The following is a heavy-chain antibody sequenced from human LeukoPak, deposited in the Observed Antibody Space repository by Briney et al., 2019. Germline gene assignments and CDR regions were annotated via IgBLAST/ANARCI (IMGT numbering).Heavy chain of an antibody. CDR2: IYHSGST. Sequence: SETLSLTCTVSGYSISSGYYWGWIRQPPGKGLEWIGSIYHSGSTYYNPSLKSRVTISVDTSKNQFFLKLSSVAAADTAVYYCARVRRAVAGTLDAFDIWGQGTMVTVSS. J-gene: IGHJ3*02. CDR3: ARVRRAVAGTLDAFDI. D-gene: IGHD6-19*01. V-gene: IGHV4-38-2*02. CDR1: GYSISSGYY.